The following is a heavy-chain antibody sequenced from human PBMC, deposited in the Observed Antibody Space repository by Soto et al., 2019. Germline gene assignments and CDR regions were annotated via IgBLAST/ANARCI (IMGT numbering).Heavy chain of an antibody. V-gene: IGHV1-8*01. CDR2: MNPNSGNT. J-gene: IGHJ4*02. D-gene: IGHD4-17*01. Sequence: QVQLVQSGAEVKKSGASMKVSCKASGYTFTSHDINWVRQATGQGLEWMGWMNPNSGNTGYAQKFQGRVTMTRNTSISTAYMELSSLRSEDTAVYYCARWDYGYYARFDYWGQGTLVTVSS. CDR1: GYTFTSHD. CDR3: ARWDYGYYARFDY.